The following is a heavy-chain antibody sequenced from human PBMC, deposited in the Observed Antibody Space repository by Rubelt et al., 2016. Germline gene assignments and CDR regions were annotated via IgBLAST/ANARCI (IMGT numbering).Heavy chain of an antibody. V-gene: IGHV1-8*01. CDR3: ARLSITSFGVVVYYYGMDV. D-gene: IGHD3-3*01. CDR2: MNPNSGNT. Sequence: QVQLVQSGAEVKKPGASVKVSCKASGYTFTSYDINWVRQATGQGLEWMGWMNPNSGNTGYAQKFQGRVTMTRNTSISTAGMGLVSRRVEDRAVCYCARLSITSFGVVVYYYGMDVWGQGTTVTVSS. CDR1: GYTFTSYD. J-gene: IGHJ6*02.